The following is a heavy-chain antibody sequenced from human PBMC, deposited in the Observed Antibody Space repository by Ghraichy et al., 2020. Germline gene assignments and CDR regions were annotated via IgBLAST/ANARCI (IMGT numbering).Heavy chain of an antibody. J-gene: IGHJ4*02. CDR3: AKDIRSRIQLWSFDY. V-gene: IGHV3-23*01. Sequence: GGSLRLSCAASGFTFSSYAMSWVRQAPGKGLEWVSAISGSGGSTYYADSVKGRFTISRDNSKNTLYLQMNSLRAEDTAVYYCAKDIRSRIQLWSFDYWGQGTLVTVSS. CDR2: ISGSGGST. CDR1: GFTFSSYA. D-gene: IGHD5-18*01.